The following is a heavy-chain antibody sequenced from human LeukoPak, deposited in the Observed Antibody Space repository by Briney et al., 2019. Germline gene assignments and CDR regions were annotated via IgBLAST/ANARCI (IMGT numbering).Heavy chain of an antibody. CDR1: GGSISSYY. CDR3: ARRGSSNFTYFFEY. CDR2: IYYSGST. V-gene: IGHV4-59*08. Sequence: SETLSLTCTVSGGSISSYYWSWIRQPPGKGLEWIGYIYYSGSTNYNPSLESRVTISVDTSKNQFSLKLSSVTAADTAVYYCARRGSSNFTYFFEYWGQGTLVTVSS. J-gene: IGHJ4*02. D-gene: IGHD6-13*01.